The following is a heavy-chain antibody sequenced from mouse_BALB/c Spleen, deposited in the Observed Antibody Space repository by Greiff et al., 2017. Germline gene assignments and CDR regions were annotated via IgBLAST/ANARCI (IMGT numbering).Heavy chain of an antibody. V-gene: IGHV5-9-3*01. D-gene: IGHD2-4*01. CDR3: ARQTMIYAMDY. J-gene: IGHJ4*01. CDR1: GFTFSSYA. CDR2: ISSGGSYT. Sequence: EVKLVESGGGLVKPGGSLKLSCAASGFTFSSYAMSWVRQSPEKRLEWVAEISSGGSYTYYPDSVKGRFTISRDNAKNTLYLQMSSLRSEDTAMYYCARQTMIYAMDYWGQGTSVTVSS.